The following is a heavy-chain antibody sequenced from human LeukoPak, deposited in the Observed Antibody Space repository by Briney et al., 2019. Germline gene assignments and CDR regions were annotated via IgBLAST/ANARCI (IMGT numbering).Heavy chain of an antibody. D-gene: IGHD2-2*01. Sequence: GGSLRLSCAASGFTFSNYGMHWVRQAPGKGLEGVAVIWYDGSNKYYADSVKGRFTISRDNSKNTLYLQMNSLRAEDTAIYYCARGPSLICSSTTCYEGGFDPWGQGTLVTVSS. CDR1: GFTFSNYG. V-gene: IGHV3-33*01. CDR2: IWYDGSNK. J-gene: IGHJ5*02. CDR3: ARGPSLICSSTTCYEGGFDP.